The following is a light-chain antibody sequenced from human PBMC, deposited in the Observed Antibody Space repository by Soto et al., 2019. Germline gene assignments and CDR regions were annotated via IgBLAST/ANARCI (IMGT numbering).Light chain of an antibody. J-gene: IGKJ1*01. V-gene: IGKV3-20*01. CDR1: QSVSSSY. CDR2: GAS. Sequence: EVVLTQSPGTLALSRGERATLSCSASQSVSSSYLAWYQHRPGQAPRLLIFGASSRATGIPDRFSGTGSGTDFTITISRLEPEDFAVYYWQQYGKSPWTFDQGTKVEIK. CDR3: QQYGKSPWT.